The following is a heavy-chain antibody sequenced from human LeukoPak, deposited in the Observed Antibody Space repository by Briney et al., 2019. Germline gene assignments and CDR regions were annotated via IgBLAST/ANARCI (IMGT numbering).Heavy chain of an antibody. CDR1: GGTFSSYT. CDR3: ARGADAFDI. CDR2: IIPILGIA. D-gene: IGHD1-26*01. J-gene: IGHJ3*02. V-gene: IGHV1-69*02. Sequence: ASVKVSCKASGGTFSSYTISWVRQAPGQGLEWMGRIIPILGIATYAQKFQGRFTITADKSTSTAYRELSSLRSEDTAVYYCARGADAFDIWGQGTMVTVSS.